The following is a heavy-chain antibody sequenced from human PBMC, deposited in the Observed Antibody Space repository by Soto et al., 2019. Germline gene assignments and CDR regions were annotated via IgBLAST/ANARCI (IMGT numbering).Heavy chain of an antibody. V-gene: IGHV3-21*01. D-gene: IGHD4-17*01. J-gene: IGHJ5*02. CDR1: GFTFSSYS. CDR2: ISSSSSYI. CDR3: ARDLVFSPYGDSNWFDP. Sequence: EVQLVESGGGLVKPGGSLRLSCAASGFTFSSYSMNWVRQAPGKGLEWVSSISSSSSYIYYADSVKGRFTISRDNAKNSPYLQMNSLRAEDTAVYYCARDLVFSPYGDSNWFDPWGQGTLVTVSS.